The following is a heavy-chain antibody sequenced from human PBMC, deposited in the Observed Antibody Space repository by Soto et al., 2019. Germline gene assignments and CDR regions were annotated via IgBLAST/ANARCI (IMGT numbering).Heavy chain of an antibody. CDR3: ARKYGSGSYIYYYGMDV. V-gene: IGHV3-11*03. Sequence: GGSLRLSCAASGFTFSDYYISWIRQAPGKGLEWVSYISSSSSYTNYADSVKGRFTISRDNAKNSLYLQMNSLRAEDTAVYYCARKYGSGSYIYYYGMDVWGQGTTVTVSS. D-gene: IGHD3-10*01. CDR2: ISSSSSYT. J-gene: IGHJ6*02. CDR1: GFTFSDYY.